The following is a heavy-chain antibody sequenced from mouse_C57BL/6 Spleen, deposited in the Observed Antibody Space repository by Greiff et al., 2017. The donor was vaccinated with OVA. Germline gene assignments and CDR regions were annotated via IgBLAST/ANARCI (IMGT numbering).Heavy chain of an antibody. Sequence: VQLQQPGAELVRPGSSVKLSCKASGYTFTSYWMHWVKQRPIQGLEWIGNIDPSDSETPYNQKFKDKATLTVDKSSSQPYMQLSDLTSEDSAVYYCAGGAEIAYWGQGTLVTVSA. D-gene: IGHD3-3*01. CDR2: IDPSDSET. J-gene: IGHJ3*01. CDR1: GYTFTSYW. V-gene: IGHV1-52*01. CDR3: AGGAEIAY.